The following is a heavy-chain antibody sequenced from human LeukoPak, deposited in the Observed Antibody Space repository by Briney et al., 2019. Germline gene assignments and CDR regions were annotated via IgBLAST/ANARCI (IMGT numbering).Heavy chain of an antibody. J-gene: IGHJ4*02. V-gene: IGHV4-39*07. D-gene: IGHD5-18*01. CDR3: ARDYQGGYGDKTVDY. CDR1: GDSLSSSNCY. Sequence: SETLSLTCTVSGDSLSSSNCYWGWLRQPPGRGLEWLGSIYFSGGTYYNPSLKSRVTISVDTSKNQFSLKLSSVTAADTAVYYCARDYQGGYGDKTVDYWGQGTLVTVSS. CDR2: IYFSGGT.